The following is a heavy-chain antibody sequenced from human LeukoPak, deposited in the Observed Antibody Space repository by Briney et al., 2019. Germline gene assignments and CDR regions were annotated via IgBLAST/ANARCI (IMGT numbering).Heavy chain of an antibody. D-gene: IGHD5-12*01. CDR3: ARDPAVGGYDLTGG. Sequence: SVKVSCKASGGTFSSYAISWVRQAPGQGLEWMGGIIPIFGTANYAQKYQGRVTITADESTSTAYMELSSLRSEDTAVYYCARDPAVGGYDLTGGWGQGTMVTVSS. J-gene: IGHJ3*01. CDR2: IIPIFGTA. CDR1: GGTFSSYA. V-gene: IGHV1-69*13.